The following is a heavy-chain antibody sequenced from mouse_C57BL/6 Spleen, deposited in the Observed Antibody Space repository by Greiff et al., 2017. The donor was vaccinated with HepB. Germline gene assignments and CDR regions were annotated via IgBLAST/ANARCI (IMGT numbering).Heavy chain of an antibody. Sequence: VKLMESGPGILQSSQTLSLTCSFSGFSLSTSGMGLSWIRQPSGKGLEWLANIYWDDDKRYNPYLKSRLTISKDTSRNQVFLKITSVDTADTATYYCARSRSSYYFDDWGQGTTLTVSS. J-gene: IGHJ2*01. D-gene: IGHD1-1*01. CDR2: IYWDDDK. V-gene: IGHV8-12*01. CDR1: GFSLSTSGMG. CDR3: ARSRSSYYFDD.